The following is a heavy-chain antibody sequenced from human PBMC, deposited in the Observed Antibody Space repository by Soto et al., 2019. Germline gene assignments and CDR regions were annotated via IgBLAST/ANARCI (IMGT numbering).Heavy chain of an antibody. Sequence: GGSLRLSCAASGFTFSGSAMHWVRQASGKGLEWVGRIRSKANSYATAYAASVKGRFTISRDDSKNTAYLQMNSLKTEDTAVYYCTRHSVGTIFGVVIDYYYYYMDVWGKGTTVTVSS. D-gene: IGHD3-3*01. CDR2: IRSKANSYAT. V-gene: IGHV3-73*01. CDR3: TRHSVGTIFGVVIDYYYYYMDV. J-gene: IGHJ6*03. CDR1: GFTFSGSA.